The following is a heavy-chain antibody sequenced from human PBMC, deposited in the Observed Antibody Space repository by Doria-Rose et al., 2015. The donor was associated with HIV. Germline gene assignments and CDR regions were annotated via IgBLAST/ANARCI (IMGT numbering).Heavy chain of an antibody. V-gene: IGHV4-31*03. D-gene: IGHD3-3*01. CDR2: TYYTGTS. CDR1: GASVSSRGYY. J-gene: IGHJ4*02. Sequence: LVKPSETLSLTCSVSGASVSSRGYYWNWIRQVPGKGLESLGYTYYTGTSDYSPSLKSRLNMAVDTSKNQFSLKLSFVTVADTAVYYCARMGSYRELEYWGQGALVIVSA. CDR3: ARMGSYRELEY.